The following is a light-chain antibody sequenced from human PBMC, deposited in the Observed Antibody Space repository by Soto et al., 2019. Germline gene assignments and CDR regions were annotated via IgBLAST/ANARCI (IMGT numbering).Light chain of an antibody. CDR3: HQYGSSPYT. CDR2: GAS. CDR1: QSFSSSF. J-gene: IGKJ2*01. V-gene: IGKV3-20*01. Sequence: PGDRATLSCRASQSFSSSFLAWYQQKPGQAPRLLIYGASSRTTGIPDRFSGSGSGTDFTLTISRLEPEDFAVYYCHQYGSSPYTFGQGTKLEIK.